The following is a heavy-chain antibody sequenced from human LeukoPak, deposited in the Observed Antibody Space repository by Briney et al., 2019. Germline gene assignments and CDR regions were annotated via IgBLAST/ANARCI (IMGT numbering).Heavy chain of an antibody. CDR1: GFTFSSYA. J-gene: IGHJ4*02. CDR3: ARGRGYRDYDRPLDY. V-gene: IGHV3-23*01. CDR2: ISGSGGGT. Sequence: GGSLRLSCAASGFTFSSYAMRWVRQAPGKGLEWVSGISGSGGGTHYADSVKGRFTTSRDNSKNTLYVQMNSLRAEDTAIYYCARGRGYRDYDRPLDYWGQGTLVTVSS. D-gene: IGHD5-12*01.